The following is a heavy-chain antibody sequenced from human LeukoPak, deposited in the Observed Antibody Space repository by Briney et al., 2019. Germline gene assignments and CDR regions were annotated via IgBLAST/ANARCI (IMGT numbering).Heavy chain of an antibody. CDR2: ISWNSGSI. V-gene: IGHV3-9*01. J-gene: IGHJ4*02. CDR3: AKDSCSGGSCFTDC. D-gene: IGHD2-15*01. Sequence: GGSLRLSCAASGFTFDDYAMHWVRQAPGKGLEWVSGISWNSGSIGYADSVKGRFTISRDNAKNSLYLQMNSLRAEDTALYYCAKDSCSGGSCFTDCWGQGTLVTVSS. CDR1: GFTFDDYA.